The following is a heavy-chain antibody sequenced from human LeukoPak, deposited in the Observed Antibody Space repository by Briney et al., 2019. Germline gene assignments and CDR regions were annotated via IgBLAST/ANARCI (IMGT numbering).Heavy chain of an antibody. D-gene: IGHD4-11*01. V-gene: IGHV4-30-2*01. CDR3: ARSGDYSNYEGY. CDR2: ISHSEST. CDR1: GGSTSSGNYY. Sequence: PSQTLSLTCTVSGGSTSSGNYYWSWIRQPPGKGLEWIGYISHSESTYYNLSLKSRVTILVDRSKNQFSPKLSSVTAADTAVYYCARSGDYSNYEGYWGQGTLVTVSS. J-gene: IGHJ4*02.